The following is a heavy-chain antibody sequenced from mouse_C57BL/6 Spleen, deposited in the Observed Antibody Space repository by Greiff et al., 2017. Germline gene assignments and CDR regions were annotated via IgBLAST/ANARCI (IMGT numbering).Heavy chain of an antibody. V-gene: IGHV1-42*01. D-gene: IGHD2-2*01. CDR2: ITPSTGGT. J-gene: IGHJ2*01. Sequence: EVQLQQSGPELVKPGASVKISCKASGYSFTGYYMNWVKQSPEKSLEWIGEITPSTGGTTYNQKFKAKATLTVDKSSSTAYMQLKSLTSEDSAVYYCARYGYDYWGQGTTLTVSS. CDR1: GYSFTGYY. CDR3: ARYGYDY.